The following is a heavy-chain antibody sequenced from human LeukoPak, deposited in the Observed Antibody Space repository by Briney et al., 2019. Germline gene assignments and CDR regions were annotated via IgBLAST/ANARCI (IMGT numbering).Heavy chain of an antibody. D-gene: IGHD5-24*01. CDR3: ARDGSTRWLQLEGFAFDI. V-gene: IGHV4-39*07. Sequence: SETLSLTCAVSGGSISSSSYYWGWIRQPPGKGLEWIGSIYYSGSTYYNPSLKSRVTISVDTSKNQFSLKLSSVTAADTAVYYCARDGSTRWLQLEGFAFDIWGQGTMVTVSS. CDR2: IYYSGST. J-gene: IGHJ3*02. CDR1: GGSISSSSYY.